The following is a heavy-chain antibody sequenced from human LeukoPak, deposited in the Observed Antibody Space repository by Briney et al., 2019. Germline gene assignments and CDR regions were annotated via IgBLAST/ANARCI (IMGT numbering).Heavy chain of an antibody. V-gene: IGHV1-18*01. Sequence: DSVTVSCKASGYTFTSYGISWVRQAPGQGLEWMGWISAFNGNTNYAQKLQGRVTMTTDTSTSTAYMELRSLRSDDTAVYYCARGRPTNYYYGSRGYYFDYWGQGTLVTVSS. CDR1: GYTFTSYG. CDR3: ARGRPTNYYYGSRGYYFDY. D-gene: IGHD3-10*01. CDR2: ISAFNGNT. J-gene: IGHJ4*02.